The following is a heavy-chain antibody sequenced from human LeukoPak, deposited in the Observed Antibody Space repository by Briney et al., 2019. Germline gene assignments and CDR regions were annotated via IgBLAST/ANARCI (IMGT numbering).Heavy chain of an antibody. V-gene: IGHV3-33*01. Sequence: PGRSLRLSCAASGFTFSSYGMHWVRHAPGKGLEWVAVIWYDGSNKYYADSVKGRFTISRDNSKNTLYLQMNSLRAEDTAVYYCARDWKTNSFDYWGQGTLVTVSS. CDR3: ARDWKTNSFDY. D-gene: IGHD1-1*01. CDR1: GFTFSSYG. J-gene: IGHJ4*02. CDR2: IWYDGSNK.